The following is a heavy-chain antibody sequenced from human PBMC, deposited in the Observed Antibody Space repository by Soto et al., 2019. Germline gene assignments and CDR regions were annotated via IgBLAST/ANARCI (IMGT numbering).Heavy chain of an antibody. CDR3: ASGQQLVNFHY. Sequence: GGSLRLSCAASGFTFSSYSMNWVRQAPGKGLEWVSSISSSSSYIYYADSVKGRFTISRDNAKNSLYLQMNSLRAEDTAVYYCASGQQLVNFHYWGQGPLLTVSS. V-gene: IGHV3-21*01. CDR2: ISSSSSYI. D-gene: IGHD6-13*01. CDR1: GFTFSSYS. J-gene: IGHJ4*02.